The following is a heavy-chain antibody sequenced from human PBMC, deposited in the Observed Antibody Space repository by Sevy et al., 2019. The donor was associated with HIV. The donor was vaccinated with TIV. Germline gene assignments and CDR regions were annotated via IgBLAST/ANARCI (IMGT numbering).Heavy chain of an antibody. Sequence: GGSLRLSCSASGFTFSSYAMHWVRQAPGKGLEYVSAISSNGGSTYYADSVKGRFTISRDNSKNTLYLQMSSLRAEDTAVYYCLKRAGSSGWNYYYMDVWGKGTTVTVSS. J-gene: IGHJ6*03. CDR1: GFTFSSYA. V-gene: IGHV3-64D*06. CDR2: ISSNGGST. D-gene: IGHD6-19*01. CDR3: LKRAGSSGWNYYYMDV.